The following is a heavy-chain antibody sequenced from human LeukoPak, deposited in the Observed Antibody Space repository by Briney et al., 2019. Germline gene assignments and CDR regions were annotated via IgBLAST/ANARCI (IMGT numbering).Heavy chain of an antibody. CDR3: ASGPCSSTSCYGVVDY. J-gene: IGHJ4*02. Sequence: ASVKVSRKASGYTFTGYYMHWVRQAPGQGLEWMGWINPNSGGTNYAQKFQGRVTMTRDTSISTAYMGLSRLRSDDTAVYYCASGPCSSTSCYGVVDYWGQGTLVTVSS. CDR2: INPNSGGT. D-gene: IGHD2-2*01. CDR1: GYTFTGYY. V-gene: IGHV1-2*02.